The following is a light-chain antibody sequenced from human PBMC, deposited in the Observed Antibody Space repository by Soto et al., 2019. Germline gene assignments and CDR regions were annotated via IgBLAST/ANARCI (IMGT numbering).Light chain of an antibody. Sequence: DIQMTQSPSSLSASVGDRVTITCRASQSISSYLNWYQQKPGKAPKLLIYAASSWQSGVPSRFGGSGSGTDFTLAISSLQPVDFATFYCQQSYSTLYTFGQGTKLEIK. CDR2: AAS. V-gene: IGKV1-39*01. CDR3: QQSYSTLYT. CDR1: QSISSY. J-gene: IGKJ2*01.